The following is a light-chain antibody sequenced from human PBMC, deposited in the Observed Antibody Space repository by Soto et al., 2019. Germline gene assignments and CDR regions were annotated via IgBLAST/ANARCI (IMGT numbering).Light chain of an antibody. CDR3: QHYGSSPWT. CDR1: QTVSGRY. J-gene: IGKJ1*01. V-gene: IGKV3-20*01. CDR2: DAS. Sequence: EIVLTQSAGTLSLSPGERATLSCRASQTVSGRYLAWFQQKPGQTPRLLIYDASTRAAGVPDRFSGSGSGTEFSLTINRLEPEDFAVYYFQHYGSSPWTFGQGTKVEIK.